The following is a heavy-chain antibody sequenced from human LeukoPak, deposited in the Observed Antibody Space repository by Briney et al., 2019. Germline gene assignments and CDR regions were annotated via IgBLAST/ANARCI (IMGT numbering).Heavy chain of an antibody. CDR2: IYPGDSDT. D-gene: IGHD2-2*01. CDR1: GYSFTSYW. CDR3: ARLRYCSSTSCYGEFDI. Sequence: GESLKISCKGSGYSFTSYWIGWVRQMPGKGLEWMGIIYPGDSDTRYSPSFQGQVTISADKSISTAYLRWSSLKASDTAMYYCARLRYCSSTSCYGEFDIWGQGTMVTVSS. V-gene: IGHV5-51*01. J-gene: IGHJ3*02.